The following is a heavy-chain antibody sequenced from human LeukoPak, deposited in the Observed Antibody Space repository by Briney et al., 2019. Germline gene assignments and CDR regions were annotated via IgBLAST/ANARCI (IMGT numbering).Heavy chain of an antibody. Sequence: SETLSLTCTVSGYSISSGYYLGWIRQPPGKGLEWIGSIYHSGSTYYNPSLKSRVTISVDTSKNQFSLKLSSVTAADTAVYYCARDTIVVVPAAMDYWGQGTLVTVSS. V-gene: IGHV4-38-2*02. D-gene: IGHD2-2*01. J-gene: IGHJ4*02. CDR2: IYHSGST. CDR3: ARDTIVVVPAAMDY. CDR1: GYSISSGYY.